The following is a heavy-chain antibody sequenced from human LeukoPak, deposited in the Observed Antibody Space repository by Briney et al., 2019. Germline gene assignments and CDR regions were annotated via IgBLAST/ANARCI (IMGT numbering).Heavy chain of an antibody. J-gene: IGHJ4*02. CDR3: ARSFVYGDYYFDY. CDR1: GGTFSRCA. Sequence: SVKVSCKASGGTFSRCAISWVRQAPGQGLEWMGGIIPIFGTANYAQKFQGRVTITTDESTSTAYMELSSLRSEDTAVYYCARSFVYGDYYFDYWGQGTLVTVSS. D-gene: IGHD4-17*01. V-gene: IGHV1-69*05. CDR2: IIPIFGTA.